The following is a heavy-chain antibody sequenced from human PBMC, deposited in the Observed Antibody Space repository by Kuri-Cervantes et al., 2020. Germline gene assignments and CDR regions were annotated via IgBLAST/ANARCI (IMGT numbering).Heavy chain of an antibody. CDR2: INTNTGNP. CDR1: GGTFTSSA. V-gene: IGHV7-4-1*02. Sequence: ASVKVSCKASGGTFTSSAMNWVRQAPGQGLEWMGWINTNTGNPTYAQGFTGRFVFSLDTSVSTAYLQISSLKAEDTAVYYCASLSCSSTSCYSLGFDYWGQGTLVTVSS. D-gene: IGHD2-2*01. J-gene: IGHJ4*02. CDR3: ASLSCSSTSCYSLGFDY.